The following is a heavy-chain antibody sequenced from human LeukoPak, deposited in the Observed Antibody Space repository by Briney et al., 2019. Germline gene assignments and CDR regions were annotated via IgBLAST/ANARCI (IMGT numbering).Heavy chain of an antibody. CDR1: GFGFSSYG. CDR2: MRYDGSNK. J-gene: IGHJ3*02. Sequence: GGSLRLSCAAPGFGFSSYGMHWVRQAPGKGLEWVAFMRYDGSNKYCADSVKGRFTISRDNSKNTLYLQMNSLRAEDTAVYYCAKASSGWLRDAFDIWGQGTMVTVSS. V-gene: IGHV3-30*02. D-gene: IGHD6-19*01. CDR3: AKASSGWLRDAFDI.